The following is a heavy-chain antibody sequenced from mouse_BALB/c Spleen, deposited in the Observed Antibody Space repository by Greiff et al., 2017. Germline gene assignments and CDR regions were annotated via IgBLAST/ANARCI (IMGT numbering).Heavy chain of an antibody. Sequence: EVHLVESGGGLVKPGGSLKLSCAASGFTFSSYAMSWVRQSPEKRLEWVAEISSGGSYTYYPDSVKGRFTISRDNAKNTLYLQMSSLKSEDTAMYYCARDDYYAMDYWGQGTSVTVSS. CDR3: ARDDYYAMDY. CDR2: ISSGGSYT. V-gene: IGHV5-9-4*01. CDR1: GFTFSSYA. J-gene: IGHJ4*01.